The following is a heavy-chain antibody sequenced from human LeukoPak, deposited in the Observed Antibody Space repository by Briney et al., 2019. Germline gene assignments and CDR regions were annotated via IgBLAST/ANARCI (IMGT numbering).Heavy chain of an antibody. CDR2: IYYSGST. CDR1: GGSISSYY. V-gene: IGHV4-59*01. Sequence: SETLSLTCTVSGGSISSYYWSWIRQPPGKGLEWIGCIYYSGSTNYNPSLKSRVTISVDTSKNQFSLKLSSVTAADTAVYYCARGAAGTGVWFDPWGQGTLVTVSS. J-gene: IGHJ5*02. D-gene: IGHD6-13*01. CDR3: ARGAAGTGVWFDP.